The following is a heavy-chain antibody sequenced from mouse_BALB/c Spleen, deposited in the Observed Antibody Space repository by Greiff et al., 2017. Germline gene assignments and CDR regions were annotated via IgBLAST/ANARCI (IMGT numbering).Heavy chain of an antibody. Sequence: VQLKQSGAELVRSGASVKLSCTASGFNIKDYYMHWVKQRPEQGLEWIGWIDPENGDTEYAPKFQGKATMTADTSSNTAYLQLSSLTSEDTAVYYCNARSLRSPSNYAMDDWGQGTSVTVSS. D-gene: IGHD3-1*01. CDR1: GFNIKDYY. J-gene: IGHJ4*01. CDR2: IDPENGDT. CDR3: NARSLRSPSNYAMDD. V-gene: IGHV14-4*02.